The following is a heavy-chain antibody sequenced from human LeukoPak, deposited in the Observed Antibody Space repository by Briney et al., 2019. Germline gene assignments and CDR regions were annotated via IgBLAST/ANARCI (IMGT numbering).Heavy chain of an antibody. CDR3: ASYSGIYSAFEI. D-gene: IGHD1-26*01. Sequence: SETLSLTCTASGDSITNSNYYWGWVRQSPGRGLEWLGNIFYNWGPYYNPSFKSLVVISVDTSKNHFSLTLNAVTAADTAVYHCASYSGIYSAFEIWSQGTLVTVSS. CDR2: IFYNWGP. V-gene: IGHV4-39*07. J-gene: IGHJ3*02. CDR1: GDSITNSNYY.